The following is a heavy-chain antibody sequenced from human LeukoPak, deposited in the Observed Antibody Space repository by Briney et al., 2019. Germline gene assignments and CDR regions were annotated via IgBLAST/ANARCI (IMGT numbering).Heavy chain of an antibody. CDR1: YGSIRGPY. CDR3: ARPDMGDSTGDWFFDL. J-gene: IGHJ2*01. CDR2: IHYSGGT. V-gene: IGHV4-59*11. Sequence: PSETLSLTCTVSYGSIRGPYWSWIRQTPPKGPGCIGHIHYSGGTEYNPSLKRRIAMSVDMSRNQFSLKVYSVIAADTAIYYCARPDMGDSTGDWFFDLWGRGTLITVSS. D-gene: IGHD2-21*02.